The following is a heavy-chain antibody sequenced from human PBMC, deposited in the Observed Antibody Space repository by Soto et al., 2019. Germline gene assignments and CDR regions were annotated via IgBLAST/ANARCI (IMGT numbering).Heavy chain of an antibody. CDR3: ARDSPHGGYYDSRGYYFDY. Sequence: PSETLSLTCTVSGGSISSYYWSWIRQPPGKGLEWIGYIYYSGSTNYNPSLKSRVTISVDTSKNQFSLKLSSVTAADTAAYYCARDSPHGGYYDSRGYYFDYWGQGTLVTVSS. CDR2: IYYSGST. J-gene: IGHJ4*02. D-gene: IGHD3-22*01. CDR1: GGSISSYY. V-gene: IGHV4-59*01.